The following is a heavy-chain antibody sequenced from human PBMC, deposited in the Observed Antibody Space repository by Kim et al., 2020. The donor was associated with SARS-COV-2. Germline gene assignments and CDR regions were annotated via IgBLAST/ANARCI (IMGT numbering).Heavy chain of an antibody. D-gene: IGHD3-22*01. J-gene: IGHJ4*02. CDR2: ISGSGGRT. CDR3: AKGSGYECFDY. V-gene: IGHV3-23*01. Sequence: GVSLSLSCAASGFTFSSYAMSWVRQAPGKGLEWVSAISGSGGRTYYADSVKGRFTISRDNSKNTLYLQMNSLRAEDTAVYYCAKGSGYECFDYWGQGTLVTVSS. CDR1: GFTFSSYA.